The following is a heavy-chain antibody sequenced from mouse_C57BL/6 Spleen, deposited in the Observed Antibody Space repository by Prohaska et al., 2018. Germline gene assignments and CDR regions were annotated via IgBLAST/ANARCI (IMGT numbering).Heavy chain of an antibody. D-gene: IGHD2-1*01. CDR2: INSDGSAI. Sequence: EVQLLETGGGLVQPGGSRGPSCEGSGFTFSGFWMSWVRQNPGKTLEWIGDINSDGSAINYAPSIKDRFTIFRDNDKSTLYLQMSNVRSEETATYFCMRYGNNWYFDVWGTGTTVTVSS. V-gene: IGHV11-2*01. CDR3: MRYGNNWYFDV. CDR1: GFTFSGFW. J-gene: IGHJ1*03.